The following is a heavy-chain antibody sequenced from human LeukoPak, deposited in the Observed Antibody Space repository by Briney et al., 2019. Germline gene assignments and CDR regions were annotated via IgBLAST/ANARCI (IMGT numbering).Heavy chain of an antibody. Sequence: PWGSLRLSCAASGFTFSSYEMNWVRQAPGKGLEWVSYISSSGSTIYYADSVKGRLTISRDNAKNSLYLQMNSLRAEDTAVYYCARWYSSSSWGYWGQGTLVTVSS. CDR3: ARWYSSSSWGY. V-gene: IGHV3-48*03. J-gene: IGHJ4*02. D-gene: IGHD6-6*01. CDR1: GFTFSSYE. CDR2: ISSSGSTI.